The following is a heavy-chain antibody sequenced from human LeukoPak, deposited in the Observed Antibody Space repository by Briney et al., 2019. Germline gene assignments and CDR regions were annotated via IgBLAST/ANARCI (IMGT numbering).Heavy chain of an antibody. J-gene: IGHJ4*02. CDR1: GFTFSDYD. D-gene: IGHD2-15*01. V-gene: IGHV3-11*03. Sequence: PGGSLRLSCAASGFTFSDYDMSWIRQAPGKGLEWISYIDSSSSYTNYADSVKGRFTIFSANDKHSLYLLINMLRAEDTAVYYCARKADYSDYWGQGTLVTVSS. CDR2: IDSSSSYT. CDR3: ARKADYSDY.